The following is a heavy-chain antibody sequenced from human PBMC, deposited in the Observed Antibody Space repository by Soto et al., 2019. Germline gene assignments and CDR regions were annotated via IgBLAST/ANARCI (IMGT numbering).Heavy chain of an antibody. D-gene: IGHD2-2*01. CDR3: AKARCSTTNCYVPDY. J-gene: IGHJ4*02. CDR2: IGGGGSSP. CDR1: GFTFSTYT. V-gene: IGHV3-23*01. Sequence: EVQLLESGGGLVQPGGSLRLSCAASGFTFSTYTMSWVRQAPGKGLEWVSVIGGGGSSPSYVDSVQGRFTISSDNYKITLFLQMNSLRAEDTAMYYCAKARCSTTNCYVPDYWGQGTLVTVSS.